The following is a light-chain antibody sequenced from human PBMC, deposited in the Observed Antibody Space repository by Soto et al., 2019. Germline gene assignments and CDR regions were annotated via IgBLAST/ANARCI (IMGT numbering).Light chain of an antibody. CDR2: DVS. CDR3: SSYTSSSTLV. Sequence: QSALTQPASVSGSPGQSITICCTGTSSDVGGYNYVSWYQQHPGKAPKLMIYDVSNRPSGVSNRFSGSKSGNTASPTISGLQAEDEADYYCSSYTSSSTLVFGTGTKVTVL. J-gene: IGLJ1*01. CDR1: SSDVGGYNY. V-gene: IGLV2-14*01.